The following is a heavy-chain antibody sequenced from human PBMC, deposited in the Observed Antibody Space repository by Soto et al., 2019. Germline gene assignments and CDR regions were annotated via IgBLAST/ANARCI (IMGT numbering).Heavy chain of an antibody. CDR1: GYTFTSYG. Sequence: QVQLVQSGAAVKEPGASVKVSCKASGYTFTSYGLNWVRQAPGQVLEWMGWISAYNGNTNYAQKFQVRVTMTTDTSTCTGYMELRSLRSDDTDVDYCARSGSSGYYLHYWGQGTLVTVSA. V-gene: IGHV1-18*01. D-gene: IGHD3-22*01. CDR3: ARSGSSGYYLHY. J-gene: IGHJ4*02. CDR2: ISAYNGNT.